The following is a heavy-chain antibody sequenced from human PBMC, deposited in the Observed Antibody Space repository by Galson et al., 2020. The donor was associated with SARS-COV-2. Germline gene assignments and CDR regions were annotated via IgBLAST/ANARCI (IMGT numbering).Heavy chain of an antibody. CDR2: INPNSGGT. V-gene: IGHV1-2*02. J-gene: IGHJ6*02. Sequence: ASVKVSCKASGYTFTGYYLHWVRQAPGQGLEWMGWINPNSGGTNYAQKFQGRVTMTSDTSISTAYMELGRLTSDDTAVYYCVKDSAYYYDSSGYSERFHYYFSMDVWSQGTTVTVSS. D-gene: IGHD3-22*01. CDR3: VKDSAYYYDSSGYSERFHYYFSMDV. CDR1: GYTFTGYY.